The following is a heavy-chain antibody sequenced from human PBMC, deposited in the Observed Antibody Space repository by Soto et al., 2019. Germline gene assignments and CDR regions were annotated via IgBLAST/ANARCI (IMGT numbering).Heavy chain of an antibody. CDR1: GYSFTSYW. CDR2: IYPGDSDT. Sequence: PGESLKISCKGSGYSFTSYWIGWVRQMPGKGLEWMGIIYPGDSDTRYSPSLQGQVTISADKSISTAYLQWSSLKASDTAMYYCASTYCSSTSCYVYAFDIWGQGTMVTVSS. V-gene: IGHV5-51*01. CDR3: ASTYCSSTSCYVYAFDI. D-gene: IGHD2-2*01. J-gene: IGHJ3*02.